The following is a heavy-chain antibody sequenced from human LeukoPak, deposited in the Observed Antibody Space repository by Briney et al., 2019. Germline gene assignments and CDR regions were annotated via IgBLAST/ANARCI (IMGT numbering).Heavy chain of an antibody. CDR1: GFTFSSYA. CDR2: IYYSGST. V-gene: IGHV4-38-2*01. D-gene: IGHD1-26*01. Sequence: GSLRLSCAASGFTFSSYAMSWVRQAPGKGLEWIGSIYYSGSTYYNPSLKSRVTISVDTSKNQFSLKLSSVTAADTAVYYCARSGSSHDAFDIWGQGTMVTVSS. CDR3: ARSGSSHDAFDI. J-gene: IGHJ3*02.